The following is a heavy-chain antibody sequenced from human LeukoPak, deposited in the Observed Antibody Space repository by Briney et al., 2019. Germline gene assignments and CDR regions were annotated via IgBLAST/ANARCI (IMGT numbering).Heavy chain of an antibody. J-gene: IGHJ6*02. CDR1: GGSISSSSYY. CDR2: IYYSGST. Sequence: SETLSLTCTVSGGSISSSSYYWGWIRQPPGKGLEWIGSIYYSGSTYYNPSLKGRVTISVDTSKNQFSLKLSSVTAADTAVYYCARDTTMVRGVYYYYVMDVWGQGTTVTVSS. D-gene: IGHD3-10*01. V-gene: IGHV4-39*07. CDR3: ARDTTMVRGVYYYYVMDV.